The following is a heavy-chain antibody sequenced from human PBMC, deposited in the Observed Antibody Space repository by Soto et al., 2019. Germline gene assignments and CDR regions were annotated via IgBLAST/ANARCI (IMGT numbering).Heavy chain of an antibody. V-gene: IGHV4-39*01. D-gene: IGHD3-10*01. Sequence: PSETLSLTCTVSGGSISSSSYYWGWIRQPPGKGLEWIGSISYSGSTYYNPSLKSRVTISVDTSKKQFSLKLSSVTAADTAVYYCARRYSGSGSLRGDLDWGQGTLVTVSS. CDR1: GGSISSSSYY. CDR2: ISYSGST. J-gene: IGHJ4*02. CDR3: ARRYSGSGSLRGDLD.